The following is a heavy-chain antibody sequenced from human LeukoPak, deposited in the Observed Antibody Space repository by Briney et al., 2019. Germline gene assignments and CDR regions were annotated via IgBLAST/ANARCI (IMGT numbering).Heavy chain of an antibody. CDR2: MNPNSGNT. CDR1: GYTFTSYD. J-gene: IGHJ5*02. V-gene: IGHV1-8*01. Sequence: ASVKVSCKASGYTFTSYDINWVRQATGQGLERMGWMNPNSGNTGYAQKFQGRVTMTRNTSISTAYMELSSLRSEDTAVYYCARGESTGYCSSTSCYRGFDPWGQGTLVTVSS. CDR3: ARGESTGYCSSTSCYRGFDP. D-gene: IGHD2-2*01.